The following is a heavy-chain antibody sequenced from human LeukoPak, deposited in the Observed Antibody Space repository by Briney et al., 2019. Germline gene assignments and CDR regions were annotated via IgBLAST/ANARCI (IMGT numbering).Heavy chain of an antibody. CDR1: GFTVSSYE. CDR2: ISNSGTTM. D-gene: IGHD1-26*01. Sequence: PGGSLRLSCAASGFTVSSYEMNWVRQAPGKGLEWVSYISNSGTTMYYADSVKGRFTISRDNAKNSLYLQMNSLRAEDTAVYYCARGGSGSYRAITDYWGQGTLVTVSS. J-gene: IGHJ4*02. CDR3: ARGGSGSYRAITDY. V-gene: IGHV3-48*03.